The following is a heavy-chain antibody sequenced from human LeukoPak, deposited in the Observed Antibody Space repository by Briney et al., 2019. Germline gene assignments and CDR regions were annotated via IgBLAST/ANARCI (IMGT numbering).Heavy chain of an antibody. Sequence: GGSLRLSCAASGFTCNTCTMNWARQAPGKGLEWLSSLDSSGAYIFYADSVKGRFIISRDNAKNSLYLQMNSLRVEDTAVYYCLRGDRRDYWGQGTLVTVSS. CDR2: LDSSGAYI. J-gene: IGHJ4*02. CDR3: LRGDRRDY. CDR1: GFTCNTCT. V-gene: IGHV3-21*06.